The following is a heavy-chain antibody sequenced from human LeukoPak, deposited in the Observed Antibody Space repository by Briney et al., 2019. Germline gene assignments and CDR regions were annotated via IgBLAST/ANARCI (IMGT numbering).Heavy chain of an antibody. CDR1: GGTFIIYA. V-gene: IGHV1-69*17. J-gene: IGHJ4*02. D-gene: IGHD1-20*01. Sequence: AAVTVSFTSSGGTFIIYAISWVRQAPGQGRERMGGIILIFGIAKYPQKFQGRVTITANKSTSTAYMELSSLRSEDTAVYYCARDRGNWKTPIGYWGQGTLVTVSS. CDR3: ARDRGNWKTPIGY. CDR2: IILIFGIA.